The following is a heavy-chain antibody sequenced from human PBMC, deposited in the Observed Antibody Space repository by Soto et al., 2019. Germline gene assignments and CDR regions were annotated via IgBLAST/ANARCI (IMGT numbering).Heavy chain of an antibody. J-gene: IGHJ4*02. CDR3: AGQAGSRGWFYFDN. CDR2: INPSGEGA. Sequence: QLHLVQSGAEVKRPGASVKVSCKASGDSFNSDYVHWVRQAPGQGPEWMGLINPSGEGAVYAEKLQGRLTLTRDTSTRTVYMDLRSLRNEDTAMYFCAGQAGSRGWFYFDNWGQGTQVTVSS. V-gene: IGHV1-46*02. CDR1: GDSFNSDY. D-gene: IGHD6-19*01.